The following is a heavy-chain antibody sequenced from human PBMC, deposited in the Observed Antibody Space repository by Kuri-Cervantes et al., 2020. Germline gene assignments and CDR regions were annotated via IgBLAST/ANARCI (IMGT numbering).Heavy chain of an antibody. CDR1: GYTFTGYY. CDR2: INPNSGGT. V-gene: IGHV1-2*02. Sequence: ASVKVSCKASGYTFTGYYMHWVRQAPGQGLEWMGWINPNSGGTNYAQKFQGRVTMTRDTSISTAYMELSRLRSDDTAVYYCATPYSGYDERGGYYYGMDVWGQGTTVT. D-gene: IGHD5-12*01. J-gene: IGHJ6*01. CDR3: ATPYSGYDERGGYYYGMDV.